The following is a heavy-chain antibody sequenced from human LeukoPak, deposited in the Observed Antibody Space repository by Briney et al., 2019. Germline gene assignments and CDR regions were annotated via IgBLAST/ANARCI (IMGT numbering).Heavy chain of an antibody. CDR2: IKQDGSEN. CDR1: GLTFTIYR. CDR3: ARLLRGARFHGMDV. Sequence: LSGGSLRLSCAASGLTFTIYRISWVREAPGKGLEWVANIKQDGSENYYVDSVKGRFTISRDNAKNSLFLQMNSLRAEDTAVYYCARLLRGARFHGMDVRGQGTTVTVSS. J-gene: IGHJ6*02. V-gene: IGHV3-7*03. D-gene: IGHD6-6*01.